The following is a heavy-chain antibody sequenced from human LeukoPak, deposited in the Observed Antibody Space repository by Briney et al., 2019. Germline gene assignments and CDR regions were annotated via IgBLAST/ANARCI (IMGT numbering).Heavy chain of an antibody. J-gene: IGHJ2*01. D-gene: IGHD6-13*01. Sequence: GSLRLSCTASGFTFSGYEMTWVRQAPGKGLEWMSYISVNGGAMHYADSVRGRLTTSRDDAKNSLYLHMNSLRVEDTAIYYCARKTDRLGAVGRDRYFDLWGRGTLITVSS. CDR1: GFTFSGYE. CDR3: ARKTDRLGAVGRDRYFDL. V-gene: IGHV3-48*03. CDR2: ISVNGGAM.